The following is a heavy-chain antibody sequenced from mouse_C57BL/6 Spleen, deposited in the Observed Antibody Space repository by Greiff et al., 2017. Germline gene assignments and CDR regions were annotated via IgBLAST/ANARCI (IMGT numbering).Heavy chain of an antibody. CDR3: ARYRAGAFDY. CDR2: IRNKANGYTT. CDR1: GFTFTDYY. Sequence: DVHLVESGGGLVQPGGSLSLSCAASGFTFTDYYMSWVRQPPGKALEWLGFIRNKANGYTTEYSASVKGRFTISRDNSQSILYRQMNALRAEDSATYYCARYRAGAFDYWGQGTTLTVSS. D-gene: IGHD3-1*01. V-gene: IGHV7-3*01. J-gene: IGHJ2*01.